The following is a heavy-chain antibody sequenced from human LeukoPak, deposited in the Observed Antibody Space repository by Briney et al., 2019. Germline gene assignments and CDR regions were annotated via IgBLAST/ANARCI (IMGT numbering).Heavy chain of an antibody. CDR3: ATDLVRYCSGGSCYSFDY. J-gene: IGHJ4*02. V-gene: IGHV1-24*01. Sequence: GASVKVSCKVSGYTLTELSMHWVRQAPGKGLEWMGGFDPEDGETIYAQKSQGRVTMTEDTSTDTAYMELSSLRSEDTAVYYCATDLVRYCSGGSCYSFDYWGQGTLVTVSS. D-gene: IGHD2-15*01. CDR2: FDPEDGET. CDR1: GYTLTELS.